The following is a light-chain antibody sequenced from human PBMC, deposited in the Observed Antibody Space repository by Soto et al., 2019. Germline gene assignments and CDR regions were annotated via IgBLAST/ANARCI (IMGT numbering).Light chain of an antibody. J-gene: IGKJ1*01. CDR3: QQYNNWPPT. CDR1: QSVRSL. V-gene: IGKV3-15*01. Sequence: EIVMTQSPATLSVSPGESAPLPCRASQSVRSLLAWYVQTPGQAPRLLIYGASTRATGIPARFSGSGSGTEFTLTISSLQSEDFAVYYCQQYNNWPPTFGQGTKVEIK. CDR2: GAS.